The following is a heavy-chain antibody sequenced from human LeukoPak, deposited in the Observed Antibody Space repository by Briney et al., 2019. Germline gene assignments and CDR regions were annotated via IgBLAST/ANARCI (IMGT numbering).Heavy chain of an antibody. CDR1: GGSISSGDYY. J-gene: IGHJ4*02. V-gene: IGHV4-30-4*01. CDR3: ATANFDCSGGSCYSYYFDY. CDR2: IYYSGGT. Sequence: SQTLSLTCTVSGGSISSGDYYWSWIRQPPGKGLEWIGYIYYSGGTYYNPSLKSRVTISVDTSKNQFSLKLSSVTAADTAVYYCATANFDCSGGSCYSYYFDYWGQGTLVTVSS. D-gene: IGHD2-15*01.